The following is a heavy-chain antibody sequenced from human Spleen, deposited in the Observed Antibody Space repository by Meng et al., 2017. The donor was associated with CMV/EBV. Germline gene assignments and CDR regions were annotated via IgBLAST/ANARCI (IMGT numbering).Heavy chain of an antibody. CDR1: GGSISNYY. CDR3: AREATIAAAGLIDY. J-gene: IGHJ4*02. Sequence: SETLSLTCTVSGGSISNYYWSWIRQPPGKGLEWIGYSYNTGSTNYNPSLKSRVTISVDTSKNQFSLKLSSVTAADTAVYYCAREATIAAAGLIDYWGQGTLVTVSS. V-gene: IGHV4-59*12. CDR2: SYNTGST. D-gene: IGHD6-13*01.